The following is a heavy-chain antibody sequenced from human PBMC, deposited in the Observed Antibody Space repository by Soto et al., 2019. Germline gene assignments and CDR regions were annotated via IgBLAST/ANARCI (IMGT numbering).Heavy chain of an antibody. CDR3: ARGPGPTGYCGGDCYYFDY. J-gene: IGHJ4*02. V-gene: IGHV3-48*02. Sequence: PGGSLRLSCAASGFTFSSYSMNWVRQAPGKGLEWVSYISSSSSTIYYADSVKGRFTISRDNAKNSLYLQMNSLRDEDTAVYYCARGPGPTGYCGGDCYYFDYWGQGTLVAVSS. CDR2: ISSSSSTI. CDR1: GFTFSSYS. D-gene: IGHD2-21*02.